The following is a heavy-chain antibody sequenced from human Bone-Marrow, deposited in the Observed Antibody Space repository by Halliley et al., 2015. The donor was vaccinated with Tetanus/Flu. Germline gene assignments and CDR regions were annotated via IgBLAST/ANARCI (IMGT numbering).Heavy chain of an antibody. D-gene: IGHD3-22*01. CDR2: ITSSGTYT. Sequence: SLRLSCAASGFNFSDYYMSWIRQAPGKGLEWVSYITSSGTYTNYADSVKGRFTISRDNAKNSLYLQMNSLRAEDTAVYYCVREAPYYEISGYFAYWGQGTLVTVSS. CDR3: VREAPYYEISGYFAY. J-gene: IGHJ4*02. CDR1: GFNFSDYY. V-gene: IGHV3-11*06.